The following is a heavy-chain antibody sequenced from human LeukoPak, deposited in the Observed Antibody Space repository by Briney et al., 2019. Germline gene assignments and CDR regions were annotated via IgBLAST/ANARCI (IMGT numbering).Heavy chain of an antibody. V-gene: IGHV3-74*01. Sequence: GGSLRLSCAASGFTFSSYWMHWVRQAPGKGLVWVSRINSDGSSTSYADSVKGRFTISRDNAKNTLYLQMNSLRAEDTAVYYCARDYFVYYYDSSGYQNYYYYYMDVWGKGTTVTVSS. CDR2: INSDGSST. CDR3: ARDYFVYYYDSSGYQNYYYYYMDV. D-gene: IGHD3-22*01. CDR1: GFTFSSYW. J-gene: IGHJ6*03.